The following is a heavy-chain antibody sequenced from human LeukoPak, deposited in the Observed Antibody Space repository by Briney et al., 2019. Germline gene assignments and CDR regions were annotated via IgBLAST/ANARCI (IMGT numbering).Heavy chain of an antibody. Sequence: ASVKVSCKASGYTFTSYGISWVRQAPGQGLEWMGIIHPGDGGTTYAQKFQSRLTMTRDTSTSTVYMELNSLRSEDTAVYYCAREAGSFDYWGQGTLVTVSS. CDR1: GYTFTSYG. J-gene: IGHJ4*02. CDR3: AREAGSFDY. V-gene: IGHV1-46*01. CDR2: IHPGDGGT. D-gene: IGHD2-15*01.